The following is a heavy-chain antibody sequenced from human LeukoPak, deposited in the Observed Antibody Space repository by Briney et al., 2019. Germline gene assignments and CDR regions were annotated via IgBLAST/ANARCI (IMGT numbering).Heavy chain of an antibody. J-gene: IGHJ4*02. CDR1: GFTVSSNY. CDR2: IFSGGST. CDR3: ATTNSGYYYDFDY. V-gene: IGHV3-53*04. D-gene: IGHD3-22*01. Sequence: GGSLRLSCAASGFTVSSNYMSWVRQAPGKGLEWVSVIFSGGSTYYADSVKGRFTISRHNSKNTLYLQMNSLRAEDTAVYYCATTNSGYYYDFDYWGQGTLVTVSS.